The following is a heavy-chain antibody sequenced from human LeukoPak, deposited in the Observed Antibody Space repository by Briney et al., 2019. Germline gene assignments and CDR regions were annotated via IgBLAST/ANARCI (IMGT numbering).Heavy chain of an antibody. Sequence: ASVKVSCKASGYTFTGYYMHWVRQAPGQGLEWMGWINPNSGGTNYAQKFQGRVTMTRDTSTDTAYMELSSLRFDDTAVYYCAIESFCSYSRCRAGPGWFDPWGQGTLVTVSS. CDR2: INPNSGGT. CDR1: GYTFTGYY. D-gene: IGHD3-10*01. V-gene: IGHV1-2*02. CDR3: AIESFCSYSRCRAGPGWFDP. J-gene: IGHJ5*01.